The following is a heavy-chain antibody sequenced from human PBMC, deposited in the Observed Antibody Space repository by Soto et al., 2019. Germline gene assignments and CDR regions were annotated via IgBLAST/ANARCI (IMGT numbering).Heavy chain of an antibody. CDR2: IYYSGST. CDR1: GGSISTGGYY. D-gene: IGHD6-13*01. CDR3: ARFFIAAAGTYYYYYGMDV. J-gene: IGHJ6*02. Sequence: SETLSLTCTVSGGSISTGGYYWSWIRQPPGKGLEWIGYIYYSGSTNYNPSLKSRVTISVDTSKNQFSLKLSSVTAADTAVYYCARFFIAAAGTYYYYYGMDVWGQGTTVTVSS. V-gene: IGHV4-61*08.